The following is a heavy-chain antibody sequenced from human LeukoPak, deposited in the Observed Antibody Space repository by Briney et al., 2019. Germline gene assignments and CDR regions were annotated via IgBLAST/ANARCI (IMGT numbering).Heavy chain of an antibody. CDR2: ISSSSTYI. CDR3: ARVRVSYYFDH. D-gene: IGHD3-10*01. CDR1: GFTFSTYY. Sequence: GGSLRLSCAASGFTFSTYYMNWVRQAPGKGLEWVSSISSSSTYIYYADSVKGRFTISRDNAKNSLYLQMSSLRAEDTAVYYCARVRVSYYFDHWGQGTLVTVSS. J-gene: IGHJ4*02. V-gene: IGHV3-21*01.